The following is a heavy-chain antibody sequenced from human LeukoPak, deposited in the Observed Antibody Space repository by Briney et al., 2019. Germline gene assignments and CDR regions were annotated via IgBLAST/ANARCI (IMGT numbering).Heavy chain of an antibody. CDR3: ARDSPYYYDSSSLFDP. CDR2: IIPIFGTA. D-gene: IGHD3-22*01. V-gene: IGHV1-69*05. J-gene: IGHJ5*02. CDR1: GGTFSSYA. Sequence: GASVKVSCKASGGTFSSYAISWVRQAPGQGLEWMGGIIPIFGTANYAQKFQGRVTITTDESTSTAYMELSSLRSEDTAVYYCARDSPYYYDSSSLFDPWGQGTLVTVSS.